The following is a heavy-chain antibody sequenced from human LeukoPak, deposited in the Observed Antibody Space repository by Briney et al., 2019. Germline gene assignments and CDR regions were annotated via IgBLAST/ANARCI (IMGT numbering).Heavy chain of an antibody. Sequence: SETLSLTCTVSGGSISSSSYYWGWIRQPPGKGLEWIGSIYYSGSTYYNPSLKSRVTISVDTSKNQFSLTLSSVTAADTAVYYCARQLWFLDYYFDYWGQGTLVTVSS. J-gene: IGHJ4*02. D-gene: IGHD3/OR15-3a*01. CDR2: IYYSGST. V-gene: IGHV4-39*01. CDR1: GGSISSSSYY. CDR3: ARQLWFLDYYFDY.